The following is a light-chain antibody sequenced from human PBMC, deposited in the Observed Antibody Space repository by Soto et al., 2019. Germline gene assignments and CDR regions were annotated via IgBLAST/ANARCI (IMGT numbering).Light chain of an antibody. V-gene: IGLV2-14*01. Sequence: QSVLTQPASVSGSPGQTITISCTGTSSDVGGYNAVSWYQHRPGKAPKLIIYEVTHRPAGISDRFSASKSGNTASLTISGLQAEDEADYFCSSYSISTAYLFGTGTKGTVL. J-gene: IGLJ1*01. CDR3: SSYSISTAYL. CDR1: SSDVGGYNA. CDR2: EVT.